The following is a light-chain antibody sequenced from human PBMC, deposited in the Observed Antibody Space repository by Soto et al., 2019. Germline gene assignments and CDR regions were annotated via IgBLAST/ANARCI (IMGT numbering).Light chain of an antibody. CDR1: SSDVGGYNF. CDR3: CSYAGTYTHYV. Sequence: QSALAQPRSVSGSPGQSVTISCTATSSDVGGYNFVSWYQHHPGKAPKLLIYDVFKRPSGVPDRFSGSKSGYTASLTLSGLQAEDESEYYCCSYAGTYTHYVFGTGTKVTVL. CDR2: DVF. V-gene: IGLV2-11*01. J-gene: IGLJ1*01.